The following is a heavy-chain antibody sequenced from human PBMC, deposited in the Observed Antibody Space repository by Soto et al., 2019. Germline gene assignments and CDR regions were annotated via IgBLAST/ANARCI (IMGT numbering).Heavy chain of an antibody. CDR3: AKDRPRRTSGYFFEY. CDR2: VSASGLNT. Sequence: EVQLLESGGKLVQPGGSLTLSCAASGFTFSTYAMAWVRQAPGKGLEWVSGVSASGLNTDYADPVKGRFYISRDNSKNTVSLHMNTLRAEDTALYSGAKDRPRRTSGYFFEYWGQGTPVTVSS. J-gene: IGHJ4*02. V-gene: IGHV3-23*01. D-gene: IGHD1-1*01. CDR1: GFTFSTYA.